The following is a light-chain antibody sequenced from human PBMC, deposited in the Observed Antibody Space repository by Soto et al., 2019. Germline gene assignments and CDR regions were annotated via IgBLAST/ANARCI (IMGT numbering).Light chain of an antibody. CDR3: VLYMGSGIWV. J-gene: IGLJ3*02. Sequence: QTVVTQEPSFSVSPGGTVTLTCGLSFGSVSTSYYPSWYQQTPGQAPCTLIYSTNTRSSGVPDRFSGSILGNKAALTITGAQADDESDYYCVLYMGSGIWVFGGGTKLTVL. CDR1: FGSVSTSYY. V-gene: IGLV8-61*01. CDR2: STN.